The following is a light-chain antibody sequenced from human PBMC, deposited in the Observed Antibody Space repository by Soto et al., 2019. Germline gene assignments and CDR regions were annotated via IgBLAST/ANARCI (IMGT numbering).Light chain of an antibody. V-gene: IGLV2-14*03. J-gene: IGLJ2*01. CDR3: SSYTSTNKGV. Sequence: QSALTQPASVSGSPGQSITISCTGTTSDVGGYNYVSWYQQYPGKAPTLMIYDVSNRPSGVSNRFSGSKSGNTASLTISGLQAEDEADYYCSSYTSTNKGVFGGGTKLTVL. CDR1: TSDVGGYNY. CDR2: DVS.